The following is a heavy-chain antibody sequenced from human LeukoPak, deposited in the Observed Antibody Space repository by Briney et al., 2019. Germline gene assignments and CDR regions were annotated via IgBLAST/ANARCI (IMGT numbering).Heavy chain of an antibody. Sequence: GGSLRLSCVASGFTFSRHPMSWVRQAPGNGLELVSAINERGDITKYADSVMRRFTISRDSSKNTLYLQMNSLRAEDTAVYYCARGDDISPGRVLEYWGRGPWSPSPQ. CDR1: GFTFSRHP. D-gene: IGHD3-9*01. V-gene: IGHV3-23*01. CDR2: INERGDIT. J-gene: IGHJ4*02. CDR3: ARGDDISPGRVLEY.